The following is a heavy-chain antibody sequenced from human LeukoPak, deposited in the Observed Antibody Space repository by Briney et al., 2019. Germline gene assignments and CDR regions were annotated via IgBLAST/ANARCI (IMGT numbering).Heavy chain of an antibody. CDR2: ISSSSYI. CDR1: GFTFSSYA. J-gene: IGHJ4*02. Sequence: GGSLRLSCAASGFTFSSYAMSWVRQAPGKGLEWVSSISSSSYIYYADSVKGRFTISRDNAKNSLYLQMNSLRAEDTAVYYCAREREDGNFDYWGQGTLVTVSS. CDR3: AREREDGNFDY. V-gene: IGHV3-21*01.